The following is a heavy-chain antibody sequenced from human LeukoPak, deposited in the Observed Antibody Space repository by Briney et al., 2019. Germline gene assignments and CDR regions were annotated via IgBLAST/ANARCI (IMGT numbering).Heavy chain of an antibody. CDR2: ITGNGRST. CDR3: ARDLAYCGGECYSGDAFDI. D-gene: IGHD2-21*01. CDR1: GFTFNNYA. J-gene: IGHJ3*02. Sequence: GGSLRLSCAASGFTFNNYAMGWVRQTPGKGLEWVSGITGNGRSTYYADSVKGRFTISRDNSKNTLYLQMNSLRAEDTDVYYCARDLAYCGGECYSGDAFDIWGQGTMVTVSS. V-gene: IGHV3-23*01.